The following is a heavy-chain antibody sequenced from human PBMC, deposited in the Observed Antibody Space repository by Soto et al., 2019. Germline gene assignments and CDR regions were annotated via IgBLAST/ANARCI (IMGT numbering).Heavy chain of an antibody. CDR2: IRGRGTNT. V-gene: IGHV3-23*01. D-gene: IGHD1-7*01. CDR3: AKMDGNYPYWFFDV. CDR1: GFTFSNYG. Sequence: EVHLLESGGGLVQPGGSLILSCTASGFTFSNYGTSWVRQAPGKGLEWVSTIRGRGTNTYFADSVKGRFTISRDNSRNTLWLQVNSLRADDTAVYYCAKMDGNYPYWFFDVWGRGTLVAVSS. J-gene: IGHJ2*01.